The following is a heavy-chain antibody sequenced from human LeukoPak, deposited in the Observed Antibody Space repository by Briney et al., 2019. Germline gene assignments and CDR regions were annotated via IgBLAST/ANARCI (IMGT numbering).Heavy chain of an antibody. Sequence: GGSLRLPCTVSGFTVSSNSMSWVRQAPGKGLEWVSFIYSDNTHYSDSVKCRFTISRDNSKNTLYLQMNSLRAEDTAVYYCARRAGAYSHPYDYWGQGTLVTVSS. CDR1: GFTVSSNS. J-gene: IGHJ4*02. V-gene: IGHV3-53*01. CDR3: ARRAGAYSHPYDY. D-gene: IGHD4/OR15-4a*01. CDR2: IYSDNT.